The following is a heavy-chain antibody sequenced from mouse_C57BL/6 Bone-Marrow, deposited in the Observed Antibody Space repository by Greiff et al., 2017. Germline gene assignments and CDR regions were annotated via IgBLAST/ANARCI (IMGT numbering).Heavy chain of an antibody. V-gene: IGHV14-3*02. D-gene: IGHD1-1*01. CDR3: AGVVRAMDY. CDR1: GFNIKDTY. CDR2: IDPANGTT. J-gene: IGHJ4*01. Sequence: VQLQQSGAELVKPGASVKLSCTASGFNIKDTYMHWVKQRPEQGLEWIGRIDPANGTTKYDPKFQGKATITADTSSNTAYMQHSSLTTEDSAIYYCAGVVRAMDYWGQGTSVTGSS.